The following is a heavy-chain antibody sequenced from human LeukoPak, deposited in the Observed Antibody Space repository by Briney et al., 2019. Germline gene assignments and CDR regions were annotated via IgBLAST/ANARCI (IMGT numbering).Heavy chain of an antibody. CDR3: VRYCSSTSCFPHPYYFDY. D-gene: IGHD2-2*01. V-gene: IGHV3-23*01. CDR1: GFTISSYA. CDR2: ISGSGGST. J-gene: IGHJ4*01. Sequence: PGGSLRLSRAASGFTISSYAMSWVRQAPGKGLEWVSAISGSGGSTYYADSVKGRFTISRDNSKNTLYLQMNSLRAEDTAVYYCVRYCSSTSCFPHPYYFDYWGQGTLVTVSS.